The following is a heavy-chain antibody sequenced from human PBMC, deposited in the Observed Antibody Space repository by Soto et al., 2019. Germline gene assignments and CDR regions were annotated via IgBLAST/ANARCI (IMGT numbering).Heavy chain of an antibody. CDR1: GFTFNIYG. CDR3: AKDQASGQGSFDS. J-gene: IGHJ4*02. CDR2: ISYDGSNK. V-gene: IGHV3-30*18. Sequence: PGGSLRLSCAASGFTFNIYGMHWVRQAPDKGLEWVALISYDGSNKYYADSVKGRFTISRDNSKNTLYLQMNSLRADDTAVYYCAKDQASGQGSFDSRGQGTLVTVSS.